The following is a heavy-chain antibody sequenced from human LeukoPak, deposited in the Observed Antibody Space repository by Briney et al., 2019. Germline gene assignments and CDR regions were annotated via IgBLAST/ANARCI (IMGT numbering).Heavy chain of an antibody. J-gene: IGHJ4*02. D-gene: IGHD2-2*01. V-gene: IGHV1-2*02. CDR2: INPNSGGT. Sequence: ASVKVSCKASGYTFTSYGISWVRLAPGQGLEWMGWINPNSGGTDYAQKFQGRVTMTRDTSISTAYMELSRLRSDDTAVYYCARGKRNCSSTSCPFDYWGQGTLVSVSS. CDR3: ARGKRNCSSTSCPFDY. CDR1: GYTFTSYG.